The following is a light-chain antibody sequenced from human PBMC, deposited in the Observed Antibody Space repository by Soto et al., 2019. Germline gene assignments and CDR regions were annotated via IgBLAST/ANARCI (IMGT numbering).Light chain of an antibody. Sequence: EIVMTQSPATLSVSPGERATLSCRASQSVSSNLAWYQQKPGQAPRLLIYGASTRATGIPARFSGSGSGKEVTHTISILQSEDFAVYYCQQHNNWPFTFGPGTKVDIK. V-gene: IGKV3-15*01. CDR3: QQHNNWPFT. J-gene: IGKJ3*01. CDR1: QSVSSN. CDR2: GAS.